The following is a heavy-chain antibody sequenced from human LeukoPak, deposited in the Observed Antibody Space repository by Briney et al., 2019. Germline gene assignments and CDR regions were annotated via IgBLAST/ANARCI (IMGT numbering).Heavy chain of an antibody. CDR2: FSVSDKTT. CDR3: ARSGLNRFDY. V-gene: IGHV3-23*01. Sequence: GGSLRLSCAASGFTFSSYAMSWVRQAPGKGLEWVSGFSVSDKTTYYADSVKGRFTISRDNSKNTLFLQMNSLRAEDTAVYYCARSGLNRFDYWGQGTLVTVSS. D-gene: IGHD2-15*01. CDR1: GFTFSSYA. J-gene: IGHJ4*02.